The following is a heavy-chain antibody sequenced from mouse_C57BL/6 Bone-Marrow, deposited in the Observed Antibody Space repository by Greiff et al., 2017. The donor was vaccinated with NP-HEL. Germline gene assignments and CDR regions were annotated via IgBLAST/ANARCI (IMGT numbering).Heavy chain of an antibody. J-gene: IGHJ4*01. CDR2: ISYSGST. D-gene: IGHD4-1*01. CDR1: GYSITSGYD. CDR3: ARRANWYYAMDY. V-gene: IGHV3-1*01. Sequence: EVQLQESGPGMVKPSQSLSLTCTVTGYSITSGYDWHWIRHFPGNTLEWMGYISYSGSTNYNPSLKSRISINHDTSKNHFILKLNSVTTEDTATYYCARRANWYYAMDYWGQGTSVTVSS.